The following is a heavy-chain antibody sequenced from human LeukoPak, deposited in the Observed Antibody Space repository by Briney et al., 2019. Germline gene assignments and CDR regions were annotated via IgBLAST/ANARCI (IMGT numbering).Heavy chain of an antibody. D-gene: IGHD4-11*01. CDR2: IKQDGSEK. V-gene: IGHV3-7*01. J-gene: IGHJ5*02. CDR3: ARDTVFRQNWFDP. CDR1: GFTFSSYW. Sequence: PGGSLRLSCAGSGFTFSSYWMSWVRQAPGKGLEWVANIKQDGSEKYYVDSVKGRFTISRDNAKNSLYLQMNSLRAEDTAVYYCARDTVFRQNWFDPWGQGTLVTVSS.